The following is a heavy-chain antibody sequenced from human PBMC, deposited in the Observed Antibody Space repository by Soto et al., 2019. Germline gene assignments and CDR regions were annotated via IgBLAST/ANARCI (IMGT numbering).Heavy chain of an antibody. CDR2: FNPEDGET. CDR3: ATEGYCTNGVCYRGFDY. CDR1: GGGNLGDYR. J-gene: IGHJ4*02. V-gene: IGHV1-24*01. D-gene: IGHD2-8*01. Sequence: ASVKVSCKASGGGNLGDYRTTWVRRAPGQGLEWMGGFNPEDGETIYAQNFQGRVTMTEDTSTDTAYMELSSLRSEDTAVYYCATEGYCTNGVCYRGFDYWGQGTLVTVSS.